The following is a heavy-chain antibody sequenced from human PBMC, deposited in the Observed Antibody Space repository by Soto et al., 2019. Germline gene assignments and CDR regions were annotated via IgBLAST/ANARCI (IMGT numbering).Heavy chain of an antibody. CDR2: IYYSGST. Sequence: TLSLTCTVSGGSVSSGSYYWSWIRQPPGKGLEWIGYIYYSGSTNYNPSLKSRVTISVDTSKNQFSLKLSSVTAADTAVYYCARVDIAAAGTDYFDYWGQGTLVTVSS. V-gene: IGHV4-61*01. CDR1: GGSVSSGSYY. J-gene: IGHJ4*02. D-gene: IGHD6-13*01. CDR3: ARVDIAAAGTDYFDY.